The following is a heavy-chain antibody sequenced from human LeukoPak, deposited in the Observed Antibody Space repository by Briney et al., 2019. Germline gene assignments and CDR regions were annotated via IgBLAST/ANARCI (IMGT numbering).Heavy chain of an antibody. D-gene: IGHD6-13*01. V-gene: IGHV3-30*01. CDR1: GFTFSSYA. J-gene: IGHJ4*02. CDR3: ARDALPSFIAAAGYYFDY. CDR2: ISYDGSNK. Sequence: GRSLRLSCAASGFTFSSYAMHWVRQAPGKGLEWVAVISYDGSNKYYADSVKGRFTISRDNSKNTLYLQMNSLRAEDTAVYYCARDALPSFIAAAGYYFDYWGQGTLVTVSS.